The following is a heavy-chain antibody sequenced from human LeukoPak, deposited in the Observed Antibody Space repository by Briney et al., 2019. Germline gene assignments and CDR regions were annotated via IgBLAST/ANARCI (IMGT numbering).Heavy chain of an antibody. CDR2: INHSGST. J-gene: IGHJ5*02. CDR1: GGSFSGYY. D-gene: IGHD3-16*02. V-gene: IGHV4-34*01. Sequence: SETLSLTCAVYGGSFSGYYWSWIRQPPGKGLEWIGEINHSGSTNYNPSLKSRVTISVDTSKNQFSLKLSSVTAAGTAVYYCARGYYDYVWGSYRSRVDPWGQGTLVTVSS. CDR3: ARGYYDYVWGSYRSRVDP.